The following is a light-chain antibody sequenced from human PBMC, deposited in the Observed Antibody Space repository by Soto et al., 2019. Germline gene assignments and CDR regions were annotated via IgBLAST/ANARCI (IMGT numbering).Light chain of an antibody. V-gene: IGKV1-5*01. Sequence: DIQMTQSPSTLSASGGDRVTITCRASQSISTWLAWYQQRPGKAPKLLIYDASSLESGVPSRFTGRGSGTEFTLTISSLQPDDSATYYCLYYGYYAAFGQGTKVDI. CDR2: DAS. J-gene: IGKJ1*01. CDR3: LYYGYYAA. CDR1: QSISTW.